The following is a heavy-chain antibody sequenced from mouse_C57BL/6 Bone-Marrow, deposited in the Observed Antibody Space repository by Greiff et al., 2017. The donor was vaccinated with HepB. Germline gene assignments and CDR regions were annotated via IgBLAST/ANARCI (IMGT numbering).Heavy chain of an antibody. CDR2: IDPETGGT. J-gene: IGHJ2*01. Sequence: SGAELVRPGASVTLSCKASGYTFTDYEMHWVKQTPVHGLEWIGAIDPETGGTAYNQKFKGKAILTADKSSSTAYMELRILTSEDSAVYYCTTLGRGSFDYWGQGTTLTVSS. V-gene: IGHV1-15*01. CDR1: GYTFTDYE. CDR3: TTLGRGSFDY. D-gene: IGHD4-1*01.